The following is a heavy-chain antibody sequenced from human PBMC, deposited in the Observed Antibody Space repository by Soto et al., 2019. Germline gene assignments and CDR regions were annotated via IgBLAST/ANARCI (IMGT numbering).Heavy chain of an antibody. D-gene: IGHD6-13*01. CDR2: ISGSGGST. Sequence: GGSLRLSCAASGFTFSSYAMSWVRQAPGKGLEWVSAISGSGGSTYYADSVKGRFTISRDNSKNTLYLQMNSLRAEDTAVYYCAKDLEEANLAAAESYYYYYMDVWGKGTTVTVSS. V-gene: IGHV3-23*01. CDR3: AKDLEEANLAAAESYYYYYMDV. J-gene: IGHJ6*03. CDR1: GFTFSSYA.